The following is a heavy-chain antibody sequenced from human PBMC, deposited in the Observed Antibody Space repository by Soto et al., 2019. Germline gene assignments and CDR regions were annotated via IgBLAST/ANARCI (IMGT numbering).Heavy chain of an antibody. Sequence: ESLKISFQGAGYSFTSYWISWVRQIPGKGLEWMGRIDPSDSYTNYSPSFQGHVTISADKSISTAYLQWSSLKASDTAMYYCARRATATRYGMDVWGQGTTVTVSS. D-gene: IGHD2-21*02. CDR2: IDPSDSYT. CDR1: GYSFTSYW. J-gene: IGHJ6*02. CDR3: ARRATATRYGMDV. V-gene: IGHV5-10-1*01.